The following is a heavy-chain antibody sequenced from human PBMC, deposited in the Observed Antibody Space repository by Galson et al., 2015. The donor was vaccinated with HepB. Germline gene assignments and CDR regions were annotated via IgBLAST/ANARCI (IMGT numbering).Heavy chain of an antibody. D-gene: IGHD6-13*01. CDR3: ATWPGVVAAAGTWFDP. CDR1: GYTLTELS. CDR2: FDPEDGET. Sequence: SVKVSCKVSGYTLTELSMHWVRQAPGKGLEWMGGFDPEDGETIYAQKFQGRVTMTEDTSTDTAYMELSSLRSEDTAVYYCATWPGVVAAAGTWFDPWGQGTLVTVSS. J-gene: IGHJ5*02. V-gene: IGHV1-24*01.